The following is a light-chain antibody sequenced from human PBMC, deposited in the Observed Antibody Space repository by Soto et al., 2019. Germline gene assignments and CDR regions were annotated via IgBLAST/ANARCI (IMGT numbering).Light chain of an antibody. CDR2: LGS. J-gene: IGKJ2*01. V-gene: IGKV2-28*01. CDR3: MRSLQTPYT. CDR1: QSLLHSNGYNY. Sequence: DIVMTQSPLSLPVTPGEPASISCRSSQSLLHSNGYNYLDWYLQKPGQSPQLLISLGSNRASGVPDRFRGSGSGTDFTLNINRVEAEDVGVYYCMRSLQTPYTFGQGTKLEIK.